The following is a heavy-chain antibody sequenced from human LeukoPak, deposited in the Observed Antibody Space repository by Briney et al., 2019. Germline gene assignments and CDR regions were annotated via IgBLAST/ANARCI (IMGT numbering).Heavy chain of an antibody. CDR1: GFAFSNYA. CDR3: VRGVSGLGLIGRAAAGNDAFDI. CDR2: IGSAGIYT. D-gene: IGHD6-25*01. V-gene: IGHV3-64*02. J-gene: IGHJ3*02. Sequence: PGGSLRLSCVASGFAFSNYAMHWVRQAPGKGLEYVAAIGSAGIYTYYAVSVKGRFTISRDSSKNTLFLQMGSLRVEDMAVYYCVRGVSGLGLIGRAAAGNDAFDIWGQGTMVTVSS.